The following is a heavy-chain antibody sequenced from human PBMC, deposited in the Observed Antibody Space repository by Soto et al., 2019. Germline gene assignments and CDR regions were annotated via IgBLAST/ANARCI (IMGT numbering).Heavy chain of an antibody. J-gene: IGHJ4*02. V-gene: IGHV3-9*01. Sequence: EVQLVESGGGLVQPGRSLRLSCAASGFTFDDYTMHWVRQTPGKGLEWVSGISWSGNNVDYRDSVKGRFTISRDNAKNYLYLHMNSLRVEDTSLYYCVRGRNIDDNSAWFYFDYWGQGTVVTVSS. CDR3: VRGRNIDDNSAWFYFDY. CDR2: ISWSGNNV. D-gene: IGHD6-19*01. CDR1: GFTFDDYT.